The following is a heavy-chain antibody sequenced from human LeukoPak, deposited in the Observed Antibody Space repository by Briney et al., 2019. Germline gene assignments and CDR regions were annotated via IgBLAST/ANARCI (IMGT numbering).Heavy chain of an antibody. J-gene: IGHJ3*02. D-gene: IGHD3-10*01. Sequence: GGSVTLSCAASGFTFSSYWMSWVRQAPGKGLEWVANIKQDGSEKYYVDSVKGRFTISRDNAKNSLYLQMNSLRAEDTAVYYCAREHANYYGSGDAFDIWGQGTIVSVSS. CDR1: GFTFSSYW. CDR3: AREHANYYGSGDAFDI. CDR2: IKQDGSEK. V-gene: IGHV3-7*01.